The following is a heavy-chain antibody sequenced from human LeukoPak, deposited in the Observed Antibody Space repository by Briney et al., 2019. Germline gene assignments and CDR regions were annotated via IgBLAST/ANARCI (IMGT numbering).Heavy chain of an antibody. CDR2: INPNSGGT. D-gene: IGHD3-10*01. Sequence: ASVTVSCKASGYTFTDYFIHWVRQAPERGLEWMGWINPNSGGTKYSKKFQGRVTMTRDTTISTVYMELSRLRSDDTAIYYCARPMARNYYYYMDVWGKGTTVAVSS. CDR1: GYTFTDYF. J-gene: IGHJ6*03. V-gene: IGHV1-2*02. CDR3: ARPMARNYYYYMDV.